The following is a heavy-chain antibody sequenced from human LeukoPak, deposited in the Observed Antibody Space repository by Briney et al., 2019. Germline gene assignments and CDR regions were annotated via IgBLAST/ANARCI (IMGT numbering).Heavy chain of an antibody. Sequence: GASVKVSCKASGYTFTSYGISWVRQAPGQGLEWVGWISAYNGNTNYTQKLQGRVTMTTDTSTSTAYMELRSLRSDDTAVYYCARDSPNSSGWSASLWYYYGMDVWGQGTTVTVSS. CDR3: ARDSPNSSGWSASLWYYYGMDV. CDR2: ISAYNGNT. J-gene: IGHJ6*02. V-gene: IGHV1-18*01. D-gene: IGHD6-19*01. CDR1: GYTFTSYG.